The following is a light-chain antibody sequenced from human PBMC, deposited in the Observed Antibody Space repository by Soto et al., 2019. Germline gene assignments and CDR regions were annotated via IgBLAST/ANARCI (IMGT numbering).Light chain of an antibody. CDR2: GNN. CDR3: QSYDTGLSVV. V-gene: IGLV1-40*01. CDR1: SSNIGAGYD. Sequence: QSVLTQPPSVSGAPGQRVTISCTGSSSNIGAGYDVHWYQHLPRTAPKLLIYGNNNRPSGVPDRFSGSKSGTSASLAITGLQAEDEADYYCQSYDTGLSVVFGGGTQLTVL. J-gene: IGLJ2*01.